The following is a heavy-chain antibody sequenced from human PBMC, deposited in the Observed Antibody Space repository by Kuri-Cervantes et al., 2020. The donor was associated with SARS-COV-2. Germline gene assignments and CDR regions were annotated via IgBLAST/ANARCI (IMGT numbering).Heavy chain of an antibody. CDR1: GFTVSSNY. D-gene: IGHD1-7*01. Sequence: GESLKISCAASGFTVSSNYMSWVRQAPGKGLEWVSVIYSGGSTYYADSVKGRFTISRDNSKNSLYLQMNSLRAEDTAVYYCARDPKLGLPPAWGQGTLVTVSS. CDR3: ARDPKLGLPPA. V-gene: IGHV3-53*01. J-gene: IGHJ5*02. CDR2: IYSGGST.